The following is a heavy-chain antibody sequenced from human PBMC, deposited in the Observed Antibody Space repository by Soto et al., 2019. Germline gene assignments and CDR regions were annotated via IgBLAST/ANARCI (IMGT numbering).Heavy chain of an antibody. CDR1: GYTFTSYD. J-gene: IGHJ6*02. V-gene: IGHV1-8*01. Sequence: QVQLVQSGAEVKKPGASVKVSCKASGYTFTSYDINWVRQATGQGLEWMGWMNPNSGNTGYAQKFQGRVTMTRNTXIXTAYMELSSLRSEDTAVYYCARDVATITYYYYGMDVWGQGTTVTVSS. CDR3: ARDVATITYYYYGMDV. D-gene: IGHD5-12*01. CDR2: MNPNSGNT.